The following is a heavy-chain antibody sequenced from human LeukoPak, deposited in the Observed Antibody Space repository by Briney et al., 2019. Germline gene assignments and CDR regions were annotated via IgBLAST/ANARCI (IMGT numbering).Heavy chain of an antibody. Sequence: PSETLSLTCAVYGGSFSGYYWSWIRQPPGKGLEWIAEINHSGSTHYNPSLKSRVTISVDTSKNQFSLKLSSVTAADTAVYYCARGETSRCSSTSCYRGFDYWGQGTLVTVSS. V-gene: IGHV4-34*01. CDR2: INHSGST. J-gene: IGHJ4*02. CDR1: GGSFSGYY. D-gene: IGHD2-2*02. CDR3: ARGETSRCSSTSCYRGFDY.